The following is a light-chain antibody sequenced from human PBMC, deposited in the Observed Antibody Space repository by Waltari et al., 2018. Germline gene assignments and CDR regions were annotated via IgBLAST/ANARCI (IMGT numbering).Light chain of an antibody. CDR2: EVN. CDR1: SSDVGGYNY. V-gene: IGLV2-14*01. CDR3: SSYTSSSTLV. Sequence: QSALTQPASVSGSPGQSITISCTGTSSDVGGYNYVSWYQQHPGKAPKHMIYEVNNRPSGVANRLSGSRSGNTASLTISGLQAEDEADYFCSSYTSSSTLVFGGGTKLTVL. J-gene: IGLJ2*01.